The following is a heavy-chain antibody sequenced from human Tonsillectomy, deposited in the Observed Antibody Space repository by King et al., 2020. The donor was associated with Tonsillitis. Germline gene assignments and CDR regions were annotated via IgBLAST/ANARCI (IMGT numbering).Heavy chain of an antibody. Sequence: VQLVQSGAEVKKPGSSVTVSCKASGGTFSSYAISWVRQAPGHGLEWMGGIIPIFGTANYAQKFQGRVTITADKSTSTAYMELSSLRSEDTAVYYCARDLAAAGAHEYFDYWGQGTLVTVSS. CDR2: IIPIFGTA. V-gene: IGHV1-69*06. CDR3: ARDLAAAGAHEYFDY. D-gene: IGHD6-13*01. CDR1: GGTFSSYA. J-gene: IGHJ4*02.